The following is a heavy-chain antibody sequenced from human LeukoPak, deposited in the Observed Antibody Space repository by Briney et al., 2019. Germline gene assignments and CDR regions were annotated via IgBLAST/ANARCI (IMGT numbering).Heavy chain of an antibody. V-gene: IGHV3-21*05. Sequence: GGSLRLSCAASGFTFSSYWMSWVRQAPGKGLEWVSYISSSSSYTNYADSVKGRFTISRDNAKNSLYLQMNSLRAEDTAVYYCARAVEGGSSTSFLGYWGQGTLVTVSS. CDR3: ARAVEGGSSTSFLGY. D-gene: IGHD2-2*01. CDR1: GFTFSSYW. CDR2: ISSSSSYT. J-gene: IGHJ4*02.